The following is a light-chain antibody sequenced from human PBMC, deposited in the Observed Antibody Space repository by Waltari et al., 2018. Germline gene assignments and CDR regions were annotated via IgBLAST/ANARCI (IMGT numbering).Light chain of an antibody. Sequence: QSVLTQAPSMSGAPRQRVTISCPGSGSTLWAGFDVHWYQQLPRAAPKLLIYGSTSRPLGVPDRFFGSTSGTSASLVIIGLQPEDEAVYYCQSYDTSLSVVFGGGTKLTVL. CDR3: QSYDTSLSVV. V-gene: IGLV1-40*01. CDR1: GSTLWAGFD. CDR2: GST. J-gene: IGLJ3*02.